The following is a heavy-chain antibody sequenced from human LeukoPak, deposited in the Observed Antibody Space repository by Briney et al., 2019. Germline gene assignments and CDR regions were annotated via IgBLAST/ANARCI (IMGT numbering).Heavy chain of an antibody. CDR2: IKQDGSEK. CDR3: AREGLNYYYYMDV. CDR1: GFTFSSYW. V-gene: IGHV3-7*01. D-gene: IGHD3-16*01. J-gene: IGHJ6*03. Sequence: PGGSLRLSCAASGFTFSSYWMSWVRQAPGKGLEWVANIKQDGSEKYYVDSVKGRFTISRDNAKNSLYLQMNSLRAEDTAVYYCAREGLNYYYYMDVWGKGTTATVSS.